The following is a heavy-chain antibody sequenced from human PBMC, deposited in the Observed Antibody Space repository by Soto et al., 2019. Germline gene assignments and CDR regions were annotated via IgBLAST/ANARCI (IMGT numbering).Heavy chain of an antibody. D-gene: IGHD6-13*01. Sequence: EVQLVESGGGLVQPGGSLRLSCAASGFTFSSYWMSWVRQAPGKGLEWVANIKQDGSEKYYVDSVKGRFTISRDNAKNSLYQQMNSLRAEDTAVSYCARVVVRQQLEHFDYWGQGTLVTVSS. J-gene: IGHJ4*02. CDR2: IKQDGSEK. CDR3: ARVVVRQQLEHFDY. CDR1: GFTFSSYW. V-gene: IGHV3-7*05.